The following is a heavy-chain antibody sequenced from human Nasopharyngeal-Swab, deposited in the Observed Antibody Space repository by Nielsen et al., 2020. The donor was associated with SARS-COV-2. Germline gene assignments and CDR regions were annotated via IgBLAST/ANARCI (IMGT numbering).Heavy chain of an antibody. J-gene: IGHJ3*02. V-gene: IGHV3-13*01. CDR3: ARGQLGQNFDLWGGRLPDAFDI. D-gene: IGHD3-3*01. CDR2: IGSAGDT. Sequence: GESLKISCAASGYTFSSYWMHWVRQVTGKPPEWVSAIGSAGDTYYPGSVKGRFTISRDNAKNSLYLQMNSLRAEDTAVYYCARGQLGQNFDLWGGRLPDAFDIWGQGTMVTVSS. CDR1: GYTFSSYW.